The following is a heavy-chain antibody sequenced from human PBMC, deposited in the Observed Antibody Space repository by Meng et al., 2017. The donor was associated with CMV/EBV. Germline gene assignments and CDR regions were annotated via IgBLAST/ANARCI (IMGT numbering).Heavy chain of an antibody. CDR3: ARVAFLPSYCGGDCSAHYYFDY. Sequence: GESLKISCAASGFTFSSYWMSWVRQAPGKGLEWVANIKQDGSEKYYVDSVKGRFTISRDNAKNSLYLQMNSLRAEDTAVYYCARVAFLPSYCGGDCSAHYYFDYWGQGTLVTVSS. CDR2: IKQDGSEK. D-gene: IGHD2-21*01. V-gene: IGHV3-7*01. J-gene: IGHJ4*02. CDR1: GFTFSSYW.